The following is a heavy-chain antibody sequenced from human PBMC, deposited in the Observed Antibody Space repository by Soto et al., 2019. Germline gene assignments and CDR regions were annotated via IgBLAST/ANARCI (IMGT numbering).Heavy chain of an antibody. CDR3: ARVQLLPEDVFNL. CDR1: GGSISGYY. J-gene: IGHJ3*01. V-gene: IGHV4-59*01. Sequence: PSETLSLTCTVSGGSISGYYWGWIRQPPGKGLEWIGNIHSGGSINYSPSLKSRVTISVNLSRNQFSLSLNSVTAADTALYYCARVQLLPEDVFNLWGQGTMVT. D-gene: IGHD4-4*01. CDR2: IHSGGSI.